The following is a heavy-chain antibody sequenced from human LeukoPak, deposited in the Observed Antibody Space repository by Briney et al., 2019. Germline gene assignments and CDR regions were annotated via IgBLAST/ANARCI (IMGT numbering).Heavy chain of an antibody. D-gene: IGHD3-22*01. CDR1: GFTFRTFT. J-gene: IGHJ4*02. CDR2: INSASNFI. V-gene: IGHV3-21*01. CDR3: ARDSPYYFDSSGDYVSDY. Sequence: GGSLRLSCAASGFTFRTFTMNWVRQAPGKGLEWVSSINSASNFIYYADSVKGRFTISRDNAKNSLYLQMSSLKVEDTAVYYCARDSPYYFDSSGDYVSDYRGQGALVTVSS.